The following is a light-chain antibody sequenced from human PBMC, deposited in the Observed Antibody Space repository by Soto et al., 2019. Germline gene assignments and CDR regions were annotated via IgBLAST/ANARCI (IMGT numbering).Light chain of an antibody. J-gene: IGKJ1*01. CDR2: DAS. CDR3: QQYNSYTWT. Sequence: DIQMTQSPSTLSASVGGTVTITCRASQSISSWLAWYQQKPGKAPKLLIYDASSLESGVPSRFSGSGSGTEFTLTISSLQPDDFATYYCQQYNSYTWTLGQGTKVDIK. CDR1: QSISSW. V-gene: IGKV1-5*01.